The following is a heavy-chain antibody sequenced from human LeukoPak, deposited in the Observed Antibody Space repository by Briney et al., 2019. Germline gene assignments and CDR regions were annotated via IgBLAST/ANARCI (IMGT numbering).Heavy chain of an antibody. V-gene: IGHV3-11*05. CDR1: VFTFIDSY. CDR3: ATDGTGFDT. Sequence: PGGSLRLSRAASVFTFIDSYMSGIRPAPGKGLEWLSYINIGGTNTHYADSVKGRFTISRDNAKTSLYLEMNNLRAEDMAACYCATDGTGFDTWGQGVLVTVSS. J-gene: IGHJ5*02. CDR2: INIGGTNT.